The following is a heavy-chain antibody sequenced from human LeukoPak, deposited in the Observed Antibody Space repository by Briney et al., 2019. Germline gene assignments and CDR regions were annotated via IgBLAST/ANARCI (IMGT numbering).Heavy chain of an antibody. CDR3: ARGALELRRDMSINYYYYYYMDV. D-gene: IGHD1-7*01. Sequence: ASVKVSCKASGYTFTSYGISWVRQAPGRGLEWMGWISAYNGNTNYAQKLQGRVTMTTDTSTSTAYMELRSLRSDDTAVYYCARGALELRRDMSINYYYYYYMDVWGKGTTVTVSS. CDR1: GYTFTSYG. J-gene: IGHJ6*03. CDR2: ISAYNGNT. V-gene: IGHV1-18*01.